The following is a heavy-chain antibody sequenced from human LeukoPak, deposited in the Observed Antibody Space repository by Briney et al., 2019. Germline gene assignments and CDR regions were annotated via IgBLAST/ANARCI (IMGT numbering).Heavy chain of an antibody. Sequence: GGSLRLSCAASGFSFSSYSMNWVRQAPGKGLEWVSYISTGSSTIYYADSVKGRFTISRDNAKNSLYLQMNSLRAEDTAVYYCARVHAAYPFDYWGQGTLVTVSS. CDR3: ARVHAAYPFDY. V-gene: IGHV3-48*01. CDR2: ISTGSSTI. J-gene: IGHJ4*02. D-gene: IGHD2-15*01. CDR1: GFSFSSYS.